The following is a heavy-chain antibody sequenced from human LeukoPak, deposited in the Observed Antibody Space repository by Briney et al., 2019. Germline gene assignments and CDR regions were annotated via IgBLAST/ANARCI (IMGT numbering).Heavy chain of an antibody. J-gene: IGHJ4*02. V-gene: IGHV4-30-4*08. CDR1: GGSISSGDYY. CDR3: ASTGVLNYDTLPYYFDY. CDR2: IYYSGST. Sequence: SQTLSLTCTVSGGSISSGDYYWSWIRQPPGKGLEWIGYIYYSGSTYYNPSLKSRVTISVDTSKNQFSLKLSSVTAADTAVYYCASTGVLNYDTLPYYFDYWGQGTLVTVSS. D-gene: IGHD3-9*01.